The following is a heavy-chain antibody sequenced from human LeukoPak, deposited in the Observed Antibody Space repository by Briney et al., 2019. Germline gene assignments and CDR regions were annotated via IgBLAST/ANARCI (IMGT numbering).Heavy chain of an antibody. J-gene: IGHJ4*02. CDR3: ARRGRGPSGSVYFFDS. CDR1: GYPFITYW. D-gene: IGHD3-10*01. Sequence: GESLTISCQTSGYPFITYWIGWVRQMPGKGLEWLGLIYPGDSETRYSPSFQGQVTMSADRPNSTAYLQWSSLKASDTALYYCARRGRGPSGSVYFFDSWGQGTLVTVSS. V-gene: IGHV5-51*01. CDR2: IYPGDSET.